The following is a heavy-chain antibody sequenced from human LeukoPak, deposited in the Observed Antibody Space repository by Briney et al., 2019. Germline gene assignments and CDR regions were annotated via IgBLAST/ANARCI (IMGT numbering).Heavy chain of an antibody. CDR3: ARARGYCSSTSCYAANNYFDY. CDR2: IIPILGTA. CDR1: GGTFSSYA. Sequence: GASVKVSCKASGGTFSSYAISWVRQAPGQGLEWMGGIIPILGTANYAQKFQGRVTITADESTSTAYMELSSLRSEDTAVYYCARARGYCSSTSCYAANNYFDYWGQGTLVTVSS. V-gene: IGHV1-69*13. D-gene: IGHD2-2*01. J-gene: IGHJ4*02.